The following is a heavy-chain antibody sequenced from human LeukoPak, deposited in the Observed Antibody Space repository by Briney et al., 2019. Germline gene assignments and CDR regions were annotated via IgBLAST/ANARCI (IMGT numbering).Heavy chain of an antibody. CDR2: IRDKGYGHAT. J-gene: IGHJ5*02. CDR1: GFTFSDSA. Sequence: GGSLRLSCAASGFTFSDSAIHWVRQASGKGLEWVGRIRDKGYGHATAYAASVKGRFTHSRDDSKNTAYLQMNSLKTEDTALYYCTTPNEGNWFDPWGQGTLVTVSS. V-gene: IGHV3-73*01. CDR3: TTPNEGNWFDP. D-gene: IGHD2-8*01.